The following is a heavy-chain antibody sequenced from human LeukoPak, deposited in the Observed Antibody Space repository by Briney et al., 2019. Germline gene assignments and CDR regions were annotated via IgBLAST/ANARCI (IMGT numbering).Heavy chain of an antibody. D-gene: IGHD4-23*01. J-gene: IGHJ4*02. Sequence: SETLSLTCAVYGGSFSSYYWSWIRQPPGKGLEWIGYIYYSGSTNYNPSLKSRVTISVDTSKNQFSLKLSSVTAADTAVYYCARIGLDYGGNLKGIDYWGQGTLVTVSS. CDR2: IYYSGST. V-gene: IGHV4-59*08. CDR3: ARIGLDYGGNLKGIDY. CDR1: GGSFSSYY.